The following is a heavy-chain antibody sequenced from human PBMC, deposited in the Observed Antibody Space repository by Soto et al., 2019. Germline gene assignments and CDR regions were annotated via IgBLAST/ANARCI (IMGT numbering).Heavy chain of an antibody. V-gene: IGHV3-23*01. CDR2: ISGSGGST. Sequence: GGSLRLSCAASGFTFGTYAMNWVRQAPGKGLEWVSGISGSGGSTYYSDSVKGRFTISRDNSKNTLYLQMNSLRADDTAVYYCAKDRSVDTRDWFDPWGQGTLVTVSS. CDR3: AKDRSVDTRDWFDP. CDR1: GFTFGTYA. D-gene: IGHD5-18*01. J-gene: IGHJ5*02.